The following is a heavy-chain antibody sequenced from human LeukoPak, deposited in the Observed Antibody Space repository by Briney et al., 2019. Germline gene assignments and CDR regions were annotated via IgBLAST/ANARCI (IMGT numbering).Heavy chain of an antibody. Sequence: GGSLRLSCAASGFTVSSNYMSWVRQAPGKGLEWVSVIYSGGSTYYADSVKGRFTISRDNSKNTLYLQMNSLRAEDTAVYYCARAPKQWPHCFDYWGQGTLVTVSS. J-gene: IGHJ4*02. CDR3: ARAPKQWPHCFDY. V-gene: IGHV3-53*01. CDR1: GFTVSSNY. CDR2: IYSGGST. D-gene: IGHD6-19*01.